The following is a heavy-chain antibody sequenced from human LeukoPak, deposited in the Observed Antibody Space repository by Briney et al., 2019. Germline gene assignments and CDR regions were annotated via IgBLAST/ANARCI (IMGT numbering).Heavy chain of an antibody. J-gene: IGHJ5*02. CDR3: ARNGIVGAMDWFDP. Sequence: ASVKVSCKASGYTFTGYYMHWVRQAPGQGLEWMGWINPNSGGTYYAQKFQGRVTMTRDTSISTAYMELSRLRSDDTAVYYCARNGIVGAMDWFDPWGQGTLVTVSS. CDR2: INPNSGGT. D-gene: IGHD1-26*01. CDR1: GYTFTGYY. V-gene: IGHV1-2*02.